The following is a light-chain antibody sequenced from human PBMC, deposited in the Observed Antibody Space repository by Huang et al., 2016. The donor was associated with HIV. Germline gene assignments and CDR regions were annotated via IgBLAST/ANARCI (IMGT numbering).Light chain of an antibody. J-gene: IGKJ3*01. CDR1: QDINNF. Sequence: IRMTQSPSSLSASTGDRVTITCRANQDINNFLAWYQQRPGSVPKLLIYAASTLQSGVPSRFSGNGSGTDFTLTIGCLQSEDVATYYCQQYDIHPLTFGPGTRVDIK. CDR3: QQYDIHPLT. V-gene: IGKV1-8*01. CDR2: AAS.